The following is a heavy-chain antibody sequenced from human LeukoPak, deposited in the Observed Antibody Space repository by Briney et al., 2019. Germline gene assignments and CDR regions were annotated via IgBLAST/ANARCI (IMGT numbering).Heavy chain of an antibody. V-gene: IGHV4-59*08. Sequence: LETLCLTCTVSGASISTYYWDWMRQAPGKGPEWIGYVHYRGTTSYNPSLWSRVTISLDTSNYQFSLKLTSVTAADTAVYYCARHFSGAAAPLPFDYWGQGTLVPVSS. D-gene: IGHD6-13*01. J-gene: IGHJ4*02. CDR3: ARHFSGAAAPLPFDY. CDR2: VHYRGTT. CDR1: GASISTYY.